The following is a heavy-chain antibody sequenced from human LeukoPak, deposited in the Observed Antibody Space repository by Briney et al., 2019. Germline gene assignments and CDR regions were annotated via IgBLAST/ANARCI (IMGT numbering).Heavy chain of an antibody. D-gene: IGHD6-13*01. CDR2: IYSGGST. CDR3: ARSVKGIAAAGLDY. J-gene: IGHJ4*02. V-gene: IGHV3-66*01. CDR1: GFTVSSNY. Sequence: GGSLRLSCAASGFTVSSNYMSWVRQAPGKGLEWVSVIYSGGSTYYADSVKGRFIISRDNSKNTVFLQMNSVRGEDTAVYYCARSVKGIAAAGLDYWGQGSLVTVSS.